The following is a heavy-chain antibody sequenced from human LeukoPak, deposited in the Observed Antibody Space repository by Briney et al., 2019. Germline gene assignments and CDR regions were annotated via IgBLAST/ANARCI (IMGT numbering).Heavy chain of an antibody. CDR2: INPNSGGT. V-gene: IGHV1-2*06. CDR1: GYTFTGYY. J-gene: IGHJ4*02. Sequence: GASVKVSCKATGYTFTGYYMHWVRQAPGQGLEWMGRINPNSGGTNYAQKFQGRVTMTRDTSISTAYMELSRLRSDDTAVYYCARDFPTVVVTGGDYWGQGTLVTVSS. CDR3: ARDFPTVVVTGGDY. D-gene: IGHD2-21*02.